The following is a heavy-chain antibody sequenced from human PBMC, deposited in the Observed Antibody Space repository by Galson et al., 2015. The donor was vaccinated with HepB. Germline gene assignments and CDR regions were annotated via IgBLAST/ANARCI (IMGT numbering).Heavy chain of an antibody. J-gene: IGHJ4*02. D-gene: IGHD3-10*01. CDR2: INTDGSSA. Sequence: SLRLSCAASGFNFSNSWMHWVRQTPGKGLVWVSRINTDGSSATYADSVKGRFTISRDNAKNTLYLQMNSLRAEDTAVYYCISSYWGAPNYWGQGTLVTVSS. V-gene: IGHV3-74*01. CDR3: ISSYWGAPNY. CDR1: GFNFSNSW.